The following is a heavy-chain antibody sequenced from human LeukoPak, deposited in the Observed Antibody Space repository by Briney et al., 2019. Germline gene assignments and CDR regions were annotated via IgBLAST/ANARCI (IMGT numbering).Heavy chain of an antibody. CDR2: IYYSGST. CDR1: GGSITSYY. Sequence: PETLSLTCTVSGGSITSYYWSWIRQPPGKGLEWIGYIYYSGSTNYNPSLKSRVTILVDTSKNQFSLKLNSVTAADTAVYYCARDGADRRAFDIWGQGTMVTVSS. CDR3: ARDGADRRAFDI. J-gene: IGHJ3*02. V-gene: IGHV4-59*12. D-gene: IGHD1-14*01.